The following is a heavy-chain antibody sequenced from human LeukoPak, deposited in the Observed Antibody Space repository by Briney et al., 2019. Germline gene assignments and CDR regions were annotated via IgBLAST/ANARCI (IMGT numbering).Heavy chain of an antibody. J-gene: IGHJ6*03. V-gene: IGHV3-23*01. Sequence: GGSLRLSWAAAGFTVSSYAMSWVRQAPGKVLEWVSSISTMVASTFYADSGKGRFTISRDNYKNTLYLQITSLRDEATAVYYCASEDEKAYYIDVWGKGTTVPVSS. CDR1: GFTVSSYA. CDR2: ISTMVAST. CDR3: ASEDEKAYYIDV.